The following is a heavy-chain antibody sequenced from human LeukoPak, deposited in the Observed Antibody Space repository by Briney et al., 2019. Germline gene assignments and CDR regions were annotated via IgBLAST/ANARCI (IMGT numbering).Heavy chain of an antibody. CDR1: GFTFSSYA. CDR3: ARDRGFGQADV. J-gene: IGHJ6*04. V-gene: IGHV3-21*05. CDR2: ISSTYEV. D-gene: IGHD3-10*01. Sequence: PGGSLRLSCAASGFTFSSYAMNWVRQAPGKGLEWVAYISSTYEVHYADSVKGRFTISRDNADNSLSLQMNSLRAEDTAVYFCARDRGFGQADVWGKGTTVTVSS.